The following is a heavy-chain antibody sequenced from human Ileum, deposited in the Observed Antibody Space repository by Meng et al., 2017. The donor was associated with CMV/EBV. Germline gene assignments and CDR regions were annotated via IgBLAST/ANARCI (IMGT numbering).Heavy chain of an antibody. Sequence: GESLMISCAASGFTFSDYYISWIRQTPGTGLEWVSYISSSGDTIYYADSVKGRFTISRDNAKNSLYLQMNSLRVEDTALYYCARGYDYNQFDAFDVWGQGTMVTVSS. D-gene: IGHD4-11*01. CDR1: GFTFSDYY. V-gene: IGHV3-11*01. CDR2: ISSSGDTI. J-gene: IGHJ3*01. CDR3: ARGYDYNQFDAFDV.